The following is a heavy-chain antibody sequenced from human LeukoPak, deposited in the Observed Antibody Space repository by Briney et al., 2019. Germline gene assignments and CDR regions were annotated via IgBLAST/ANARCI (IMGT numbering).Heavy chain of an antibody. CDR3: ARLFSGGAYYFDY. V-gene: IGHV3-7*03. J-gene: IGHJ4*02. D-gene: IGHD2-15*01. CDR1: GFTFSSYW. CDR2: IKQDGSGK. Sequence: GGSLRLSCAASGFTFSSYWMSWVRQAPGKGLEWVVNIKQDGSGKYYVDSVKGRFTISRDNAKNSLYLQMNSLRAEDTAVYYCARLFSGGAYYFDYWGQGTLVTVSS.